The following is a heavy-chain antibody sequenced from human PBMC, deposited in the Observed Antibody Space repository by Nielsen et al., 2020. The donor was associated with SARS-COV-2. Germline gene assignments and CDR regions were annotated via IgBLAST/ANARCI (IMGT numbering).Heavy chain of an antibody. CDR3: ARAMVRGVTIGYYGMDV. CDR1: GGTFSSYA. Sequence: SVKVSCKASGGTFSSYAISWVRQAPGQGLEWMGGIIPIFGTANYAQKFQGRVTITADESTSTAYMELSSLRSDDTAVYYCARAMVRGVTIGYYGMDVWGQGTTVTVSS. CDR2: IIPIFGTA. V-gene: IGHV1-69*13. J-gene: IGHJ6*02. D-gene: IGHD3-10*01.